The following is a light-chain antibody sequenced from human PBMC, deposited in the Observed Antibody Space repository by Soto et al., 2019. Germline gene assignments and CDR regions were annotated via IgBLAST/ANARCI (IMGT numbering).Light chain of an antibody. CDR3: EQYYNPLN. Sequence: ETVLTQPPGNLWASACDISNRYFRASQSVSSSYLAWYQQKPGQAPRLLIYGASSRAAGIPDRFSGSGSGTDFTLTINRLEPEDFAVYYCEQYYNPLNFGGGTKVDI. J-gene: IGKJ4*01. V-gene: IGKV3-20*01. CDR2: GAS. CDR1: QSVSSSY.